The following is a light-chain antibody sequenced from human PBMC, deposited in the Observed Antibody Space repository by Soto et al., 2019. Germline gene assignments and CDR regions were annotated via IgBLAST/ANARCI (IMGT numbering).Light chain of an antibody. V-gene: IGLV2-14*01. CDR3: QSYDSSLSVV. J-gene: IGLJ2*01. CDR1: SSDVGFYDR. Sequence: QSVLTQPASVSGSPGQSITISCTGTSSDVGFYDRVSWVQQHPGITPKLLIYGNSNRPSGVPDRFSGSKSGTSASLAITGLQAEDEADYYCQSYDSSLSVVFGGGTKVTVL. CDR2: GNS.